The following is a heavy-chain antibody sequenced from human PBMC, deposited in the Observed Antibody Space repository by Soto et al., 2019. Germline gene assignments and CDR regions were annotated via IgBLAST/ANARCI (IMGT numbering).Heavy chain of an antibody. V-gene: IGHV4-34*01. CDR2: INDGGSA. Sequence: QVQLQQWGAGLLKPSETLSLTCAVYGGSFSGYSWTWIRQSPGKGLEWIGQINDGGSANYNPSLKSRVTIAVHTSXXXFXXELSSGTAADTAVYYCARGLFSETHYSGGWYFFDYWGQGTLVTVSS. D-gene: IGHD1-26*01. CDR1: GGSFSGYS. J-gene: IGHJ4*02. CDR3: ARGLFSETHYSGGWYFFDY.